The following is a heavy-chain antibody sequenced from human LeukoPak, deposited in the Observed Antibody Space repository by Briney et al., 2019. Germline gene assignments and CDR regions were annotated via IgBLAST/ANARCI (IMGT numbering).Heavy chain of an antibody. CDR3: AGGKYNWNDVGYYYYYYMDV. Sequence: ASVKVSCKASGGTFSSYAISWVRQAPGQGLEWMGGIIPIFGTANYAQKFQGRVTITADESTSTAYMELSSLRSEDTAVYYCAGGKYNWNDVGYYYYYYMDVWGKGTTVTVSS. CDR1: GGTFSSYA. V-gene: IGHV1-69*13. J-gene: IGHJ6*03. CDR2: IIPIFGTA. D-gene: IGHD1-1*01.